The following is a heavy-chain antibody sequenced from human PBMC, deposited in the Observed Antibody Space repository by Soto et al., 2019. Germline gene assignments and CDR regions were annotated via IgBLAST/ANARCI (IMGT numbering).Heavy chain of an antibody. D-gene: IGHD3-10*01. CDR3: ASKVFGTTYYGY. CDR2: IYSGGCT. J-gene: IGHJ4*02. CDR1: AFTVSSHY. V-gene: IGHV3-53*01. Sequence: GGSRRLSCAPSAFTVSSHYMSWVHQAPWQRLEWCSVIYSGGCTYYADSVKGRFTISRENAKNSLFLEMSSLRAEDTAIYYCASKVFGTTYYGYWGQGTLVTVSS.